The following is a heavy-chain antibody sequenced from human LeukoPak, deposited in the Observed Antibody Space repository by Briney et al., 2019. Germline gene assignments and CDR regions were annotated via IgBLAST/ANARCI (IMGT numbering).Heavy chain of an antibody. V-gene: IGHV1-69*10. D-gene: IGHD3-9*01. CDR1: GGTFSSYA. CDR2: XXPXXXXA. J-gene: IGHJ4*02. CDR3: ARAGTLRYFDSSGGGDY. Sequence: ASVKVSCKASGGTFSSYAISWVRQAPGQGXXXXXXXXPXXXXAXXXXXXXXXVTXXXXXSXSTAYMELSSLRSEDTAVYYCARAGTLRYFDSSGGGDYWGQGTLVTVSS.